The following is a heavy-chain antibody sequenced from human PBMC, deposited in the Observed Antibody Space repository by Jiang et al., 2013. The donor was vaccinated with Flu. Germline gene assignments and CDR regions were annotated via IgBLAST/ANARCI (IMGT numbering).Heavy chain of an antibody. CDR2: VFTTGTT. CDR1: GASIIDYN. CDR3: VRDRIQLGGWGFDY. V-gene: IGHV4-4*07. D-gene: IGHD5-24*01. J-gene: IGHJ4*02. Sequence: QTLSLTCAVFGASIIDYNWNWVRQPAGKRLEWIGRVFTTGTTTYNPSLESRVTMSVDTSKNQFSLKLASVTAADTALYYCVRDRIQLGGWGFDYWGQGNLVTVSS.